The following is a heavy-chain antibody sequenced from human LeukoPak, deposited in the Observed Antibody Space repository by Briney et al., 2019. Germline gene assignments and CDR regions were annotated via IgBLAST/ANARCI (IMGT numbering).Heavy chain of an antibody. J-gene: IGHJ4*02. Sequence: TGGSLRLSRAASGFTFSNHAMTWVRQAPGKGLEWVSEITGSGSSTYYADSVKGRFTISRDNSKNTLFLQMNSVRAEDTATYYCAREWFDFDYWGQGILVTVSS. CDR2: ITGSGSST. V-gene: IGHV3-23*01. D-gene: IGHD3-3*01. CDR3: AREWFDFDY. CDR1: GFTFSNHA.